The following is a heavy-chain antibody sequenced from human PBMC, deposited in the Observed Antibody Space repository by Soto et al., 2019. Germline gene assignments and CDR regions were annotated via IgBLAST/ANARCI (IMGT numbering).Heavy chain of an antibody. D-gene: IGHD3-3*01. CDR3: AKDGKNYDFWSGSIAVAGTDY. V-gene: IGHV3-9*01. J-gene: IGHJ4*02. Sequence: GGSLRLSCAASGFTFDDYAMHWVRQAPGKGLEWVSGISWNSGSIGYADSVKGRFTISRDNAKNSLYLQMNSLRAEDTALYYCAKDGKNYDFWSGSIAVAGTDYWGQGTLVTVSS. CDR2: ISWNSGSI. CDR1: GFTFDDYA.